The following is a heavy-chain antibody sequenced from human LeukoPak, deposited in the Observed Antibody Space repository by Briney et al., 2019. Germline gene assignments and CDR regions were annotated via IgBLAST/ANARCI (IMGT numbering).Heavy chain of an antibody. D-gene: IGHD3-22*01. CDR3: ASSDSSGYYDN. V-gene: IGHV4-61*08. CDR2: IYYSGNT. J-gene: IGHJ4*02. CDR1: GGSISSGDYY. Sequence: SETLSLTCTVSGGSISSGDYYWSWIRQPPGKGLEWIGYIYYSGNTNHNPSLKSRVTISVDTSKNQFSLKLSSVTAADTAVYYCASSDSSGYYDNWGQRTLVTVSS.